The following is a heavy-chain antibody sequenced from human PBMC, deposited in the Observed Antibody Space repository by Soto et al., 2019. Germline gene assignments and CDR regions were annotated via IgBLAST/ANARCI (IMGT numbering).Heavy chain of an antibody. Sequence: GGSLRLSCAASGFTFSSYSMNWVRQAPGKGLEWVSYISSSSSTIYYADSVKGRFTNSRDNAKNSLNLQMNSLRDEYTAVYYCARPEYSSSSYGMDVWGQGTTVTVSS. D-gene: IGHD6-6*01. CDR2: ISSSSSTI. J-gene: IGHJ6*02. CDR3: ARPEYSSSSYGMDV. CDR1: GFTFSSYS. V-gene: IGHV3-48*02.